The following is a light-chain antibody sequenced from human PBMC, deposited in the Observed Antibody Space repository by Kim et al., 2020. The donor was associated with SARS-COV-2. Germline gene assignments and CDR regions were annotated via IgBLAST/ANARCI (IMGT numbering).Light chain of an antibody. CDR1: QGINNY. J-gene: IGKJ2*01. CDR3: QQYDKYPYT. V-gene: IGKV1-16*01. Sequence: DIQMTQSPSSLSASVGDRVTITCRASQGINNYLVWFQQKPGRAPRSLIYGASSLHSGGPSRFSGSGSGTDFTLTISSLQPEDFATYYCQQYDKYPYTFGQGTKLEI. CDR2: GAS.